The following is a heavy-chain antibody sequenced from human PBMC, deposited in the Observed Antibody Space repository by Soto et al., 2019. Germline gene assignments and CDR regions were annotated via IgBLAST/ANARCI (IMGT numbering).Heavy chain of an antibody. CDR2: INHSGST. J-gene: IGHJ4*02. D-gene: IGHD6-6*01. CDR1: GGSFSGYY. CDR3: ARGLGSSSHFDY. V-gene: IGHV4-34*01. Sequence: SETLSLTCAVYGGSFSGYYWSWIRQPPGKGLEWIGEINHSGSTNYNPSLKSRVTISVDTSKNQFSLKLSSVTAADTAVYYCARGLGSSSHFDYWGQGTLVTVSS.